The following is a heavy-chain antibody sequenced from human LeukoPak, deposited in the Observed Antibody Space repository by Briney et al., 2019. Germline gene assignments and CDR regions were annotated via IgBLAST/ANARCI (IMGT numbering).Heavy chain of an antibody. V-gene: IGHV3-43*02. CDR3: AKVGYGQLGLFDY. D-gene: IGHD5-18*01. CDR2: ISGDGGST. Sequence: PGGSLRLSCAASGFTFDDYAMHWVRQAPGKCLEWVSLISGDGGSTYYADSVKGRFTISRDNSKNSLYLQMNNLRTEDTALCYCAKVGYGQLGLFDYWGQGTLVTVSS. J-gene: IGHJ4*02. CDR1: GFTFDDYA.